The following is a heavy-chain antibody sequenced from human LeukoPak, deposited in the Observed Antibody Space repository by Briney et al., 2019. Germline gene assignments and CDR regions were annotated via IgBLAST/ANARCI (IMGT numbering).Heavy chain of an antibody. V-gene: IGHV1-18*01. CDR2: ISAYNGNT. CDR3: ARDRVEVISTPDY. Sequence: VASVKVSCKASGYTFTSYGLSWVRQAPGQGLEWMGWISAYNGNTNYAQKLKGRVTMTTGTSTSTAYMELRSLRSDDTAVYYCARDRVEVISTPDYWGQGTLVTVSS. J-gene: IGHJ4*02. CDR1: GYTFTSYG. D-gene: IGHD2-15*01.